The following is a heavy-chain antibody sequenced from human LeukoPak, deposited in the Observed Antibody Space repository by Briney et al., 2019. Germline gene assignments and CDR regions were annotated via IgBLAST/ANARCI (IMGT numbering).Heavy chain of an antibody. V-gene: IGHV7-4-1*02. CDR2: INTNTGNP. D-gene: IGHD3-16*01. Sequence: ASVKVSCKASGYTFTSYAMNWVRQAPGQGLEWMGWINTNTGNPTYAQGFTGRFVFSLDTSVSTAYLQISSLKAEDTAVYYCARGPPPYTEGDLFYYYGLDVWGQGTTVTVSS. CDR1: GYTFTSYA. CDR3: ARGPPPYTEGDLFYYYGLDV. J-gene: IGHJ6*02.